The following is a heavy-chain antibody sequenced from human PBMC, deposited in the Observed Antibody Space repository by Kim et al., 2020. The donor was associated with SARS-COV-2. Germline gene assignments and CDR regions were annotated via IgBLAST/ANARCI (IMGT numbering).Heavy chain of an antibody. CDR2: ISSSSSYI. CDR3: ARDRGRHRDWGYYGMDV. CDR1: GFTYSSYS. Sequence: GGSLRLSCAASGFTYSSYSMNWVRQAPGKGLEWVSSISSSSSYIYYADSVKGRFTISRDNAKNSLYLQMNSLRAEDTAVYYCARDRGRHRDWGYYGMDVWGQGTTVTVSS. J-gene: IGHJ6*02. D-gene: IGHD3-16*01. V-gene: IGHV3-21*01.